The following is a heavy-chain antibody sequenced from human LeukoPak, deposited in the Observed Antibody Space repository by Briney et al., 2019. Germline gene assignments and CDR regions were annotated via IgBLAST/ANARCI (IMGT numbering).Heavy chain of an antibody. J-gene: IGHJ4*02. D-gene: IGHD6-6*01. Sequence: GGSLRLSCAASGFTFSSHAMSWVRQAPGKGLEWVSGISGNGGSTYYADSVKGRFTISRDNSKNTMYMQMNSLRGEDTAIYYCARKEGYSTSSSDYWGQGTLVTVSS. CDR1: GFTFSSHA. CDR3: ARKEGYSTSSSDY. V-gene: IGHV3-23*01. CDR2: ISGNGGST.